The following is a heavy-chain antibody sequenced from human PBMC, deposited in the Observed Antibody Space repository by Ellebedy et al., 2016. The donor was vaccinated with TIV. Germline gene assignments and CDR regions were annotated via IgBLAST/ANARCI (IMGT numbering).Heavy chain of an antibody. CDR3: ARSEGMGGLRYFDWLLDY. CDR2: IYPGDSDT. V-gene: IGHV5-51*01. CDR1: GYSFTSYW. D-gene: IGHD3-9*01. J-gene: IGHJ4*02. Sequence: GESLKISCKGSGYSFTSYWIDWVRQMPGKGLEWMGIIYPGDSDTRYSPSFQGQVTISADKSISTAYLQWSSLKASDTAMYYCARSEGMGGLRYFDWLLDYWGQGTLVTVSS.